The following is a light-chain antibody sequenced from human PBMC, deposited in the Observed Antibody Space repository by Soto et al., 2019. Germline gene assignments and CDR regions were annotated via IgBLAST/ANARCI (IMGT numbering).Light chain of an antibody. CDR3: QTWDTGIVV. Sequence: QPVLTQSPSASASLGASVKLTCTLSSGYSSYAIAWHQQQPEKGPRFLMKLNSDGSHTKGDGIPDRFSGSSSGTERYLTISSLQSEDEADYYCQTWDTGIVVFGGGTQLTVL. V-gene: IGLV4-69*01. CDR1: SGYSSYA. CDR2: LNSDGSH. J-gene: IGLJ3*02.